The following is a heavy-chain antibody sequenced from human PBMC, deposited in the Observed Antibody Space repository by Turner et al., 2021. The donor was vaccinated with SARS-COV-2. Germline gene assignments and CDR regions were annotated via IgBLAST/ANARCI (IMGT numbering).Heavy chain of an antibody. V-gene: IGHV4-39*01. Sequence: QLQLQVSGAGLVKPSATLSLIFNVPGGSISSSSYYWGWIRQPPGKGLGGIGKFHYSGSAYYNPSLKSRVTISVNPSKNQFSLKLTSVTAADTAVYYCARLMDTAMDYYGTDVWGQGTTVTVSS. CDR2: FHYSGSA. CDR3: ARLMDTAMDYYGTDV. CDR1: GGSISSSSYY. J-gene: IGHJ6*02. D-gene: IGHD5-18*01.